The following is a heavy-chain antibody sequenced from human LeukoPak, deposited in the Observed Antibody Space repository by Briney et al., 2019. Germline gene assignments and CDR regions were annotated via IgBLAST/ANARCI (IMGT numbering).Heavy chain of an antibody. CDR2: IYPGDSDT. D-gene: IGHD6-13*01. CDR3: ARLGDSSSWYERFFDY. Sequence: GESLKISCKGSGYSFTSYWIGWVRQMPGKGLEWMGIIYPGDSDTRYSPSFQGQVTISADKSISTAYLQWSSLKASDTAMYYCARLGDSSSWYERFFDYWGQGTLVTVSS. V-gene: IGHV5-51*01. CDR1: GYSFTSYW. J-gene: IGHJ4*02.